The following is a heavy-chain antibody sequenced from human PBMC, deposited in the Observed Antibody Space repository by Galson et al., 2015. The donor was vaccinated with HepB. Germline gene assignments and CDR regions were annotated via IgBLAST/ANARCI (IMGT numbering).Heavy chain of an antibody. Sequence: SETLSLTCTVSGGSISSYYWSWIRQPPGKGLEWIGYIYYSGSTNYNPSLKSRVTMSVDTSKNQFSLKLSSVTAADTAVYYCARAEGSEQWLAYFDYWGQGTLVTVSS. J-gene: IGHJ4*02. CDR3: ARAEGSEQWLAYFDY. D-gene: IGHD6-19*01. CDR2: IYYSGST. CDR1: GGSISSYY. V-gene: IGHV4-59*12.